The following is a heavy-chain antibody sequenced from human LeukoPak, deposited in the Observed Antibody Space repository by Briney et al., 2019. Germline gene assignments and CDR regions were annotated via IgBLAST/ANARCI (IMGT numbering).Heavy chain of an antibody. CDR1: GGSNSTYY. J-gene: IGHJ4*02. CDR2: SYTSGST. Sequence: SETLALTCTVSGGSNSTYYWSWIRQPPGKGLEWIGYSYTSGSTDYNPSLKSRVTISLDTSNTQFSLNLNSVTAADTAVYYCARSRGRKVTPFDYWGQGILVTVSS. CDR3: ARSRGRKVTPFDY. D-gene: IGHD3-10*01. V-gene: IGHV4-4*09.